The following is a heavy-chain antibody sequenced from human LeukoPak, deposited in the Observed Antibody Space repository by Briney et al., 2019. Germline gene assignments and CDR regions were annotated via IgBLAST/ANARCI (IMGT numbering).Heavy chain of an antibody. V-gene: IGHV3-7*04. CDR3: VGGYGWLPDY. D-gene: IGHD6-19*01. Sequence: PGGSLGLSCVASGFTLSELWMNWVRQAPGKGLAWVANIKQDGSEKNYVDSVKGRFTISRDNAKNSVYLQMNSLRVEDTAVYYCVGGYGWLPDYWGQGTLVTVSS. CDR1: GFTLSELW. CDR2: IKQDGSEK. J-gene: IGHJ4*02.